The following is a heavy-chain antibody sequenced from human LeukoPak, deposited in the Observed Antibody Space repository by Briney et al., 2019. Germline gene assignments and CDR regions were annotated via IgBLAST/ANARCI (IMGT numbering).Heavy chain of an antibody. CDR3: TGGSGWYSPDY. Sequence: GGSLRLSCAASGFTFSDSAMNWVRQASGKGLEWVGHIRGKTNSYATAYAASVRGRFTVSRDDSKNTAYLQMNSLKTEDTAVYYCTGGSGWYSPDYWGQGTLVTVSS. D-gene: IGHD6-19*01. CDR1: GFTFSDSA. V-gene: IGHV3-73*01. J-gene: IGHJ4*02. CDR2: IRGKTNSYAT.